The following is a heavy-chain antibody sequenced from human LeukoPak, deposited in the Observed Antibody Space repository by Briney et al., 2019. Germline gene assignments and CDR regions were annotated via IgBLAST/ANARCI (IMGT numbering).Heavy chain of an antibody. D-gene: IGHD5-12*01. CDR2: ISAYNGNT. V-gene: IGHV1-18*01. J-gene: IGHJ6*03. CDR3: AIGGGYSGYDSTRYYYYYYMDV. Sequence: ASMKVSCKASGYTFTSYGISWVRQAPGQGLEWMGWISAYNGNTNYAQKLQGRVTMTTDTSTSTAYMELRSLRSDDTAVYYCAIGGGYSGYDSTRYYYYYYMDVWGKGTTVTISS. CDR1: GYTFTSYG.